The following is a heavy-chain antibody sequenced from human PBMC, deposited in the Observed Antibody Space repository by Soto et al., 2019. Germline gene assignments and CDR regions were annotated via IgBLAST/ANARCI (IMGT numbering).Heavy chain of an antibody. Sequence: SETLSLTCAVYGGSFSGYYWSWIRQPPGKGLEWIGEINHSGSTNYNPSLKSRVTISVDTSKNQFSLKLSSVTAADTAVYYCARCIRFFSDWGQGTLVTVSS. J-gene: IGHJ4*02. CDR1: GGSFSGYY. V-gene: IGHV4-34*01. CDR3: ARCIRFFSD. CDR2: INHSGST. D-gene: IGHD3-3*01.